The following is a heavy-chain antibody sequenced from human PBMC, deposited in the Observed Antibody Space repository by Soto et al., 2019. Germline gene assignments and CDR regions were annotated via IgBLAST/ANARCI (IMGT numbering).Heavy chain of an antibody. J-gene: IGHJ6*02. D-gene: IGHD2-21*02. CDR3: ARRRYFCADCYTQYYYGMDF. Sequence: QVQLVQSGAELKKPGSSVKVSCRSGGDTFSSYTVSWVRQAPGQGREWMGRVIPVLGVTNYARKFQGRVSTTAVKSTSTAYLELRSLTSEDSVVYYCARRRYFCADCYTQYYYGMDFWGQGTTVTVSS. V-gene: IGHV1-69*02. CDR1: GDTFSSYT. CDR2: VIPVLGVT.